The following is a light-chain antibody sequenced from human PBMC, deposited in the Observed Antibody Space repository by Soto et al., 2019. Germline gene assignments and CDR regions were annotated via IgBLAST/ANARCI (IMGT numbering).Light chain of an antibody. V-gene: IGKV3D-7*01. CDR3: QQDYNLLT. CDR1: QSVSSSY. CDR2: GAS. J-gene: IGKJ4*01. Sequence: PGERVTLSCRASQSVSSSYLTWYQQKPGQAPRLLIYGASTRATSIPARFSGSVSGTDFTLTISSLQPEDFAVYYCQQDYNLLTFGGGTKVEIK.